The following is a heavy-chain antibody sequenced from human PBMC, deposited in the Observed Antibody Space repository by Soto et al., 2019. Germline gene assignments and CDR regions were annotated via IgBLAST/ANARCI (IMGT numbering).Heavy chain of an antibody. D-gene: IGHD3-22*01. CDR2: ITGSGGYT. J-gene: IGHJ2*01. Sequence: EVQLLESGGGLVQPGGSLRLSCAASGFTFSNYAMTWVRQAPGKGLEWVSAITGSGGYTNYADSVKGRFTMSRDNSKNTLYLQMNSLRAVDTAVYYCAKVGNYYENDVYWYFDLWGRGTLVTVSS. CDR3: AKVGNYYENDVYWYFDL. V-gene: IGHV3-23*01. CDR1: GFTFSNYA.